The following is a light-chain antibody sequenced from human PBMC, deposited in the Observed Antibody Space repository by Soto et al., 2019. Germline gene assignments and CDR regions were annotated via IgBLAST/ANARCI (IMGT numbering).Light chain of an antibody. Sequence: QSVLTQPPSASGTPGQGVTISCSGSGSNIGSNYVYWYQQLPGTTPKLLIYRNNQRPSGVPDRFSGSKSGTSASLAISGLRSEDEADYYCAAWDDSLSGWVFGGGTKVTVL. CDR3: AAWDDSLSGWV. CDR1: GSNIGSNY. CDR2: RNN. V-gene: IGLV1-47*01. J-gene: IGLJ3*02.